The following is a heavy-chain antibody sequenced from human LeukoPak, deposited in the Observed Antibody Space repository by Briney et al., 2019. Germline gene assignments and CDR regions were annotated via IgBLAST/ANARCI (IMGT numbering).Heavy chain of an antibody. J-gene: IGHJ5*02. Sequence: SETLSLTCTVSGGSISSYCWSWIRQPAGKGLEWIGRIYTSGSTSYNPSLKSRVTMSVDTSKKQFSLKLSSGTAADTAVEYCAREYDDFWSVYYTFDPWGQGTLVTVSS. V-gene: IGHV4-4*07. CDR3: AREYDDFWSVYYTFDP. CDR1: GGSISSYC. D-gene: IGHD3-3*01. CDR2: IYTSGST.